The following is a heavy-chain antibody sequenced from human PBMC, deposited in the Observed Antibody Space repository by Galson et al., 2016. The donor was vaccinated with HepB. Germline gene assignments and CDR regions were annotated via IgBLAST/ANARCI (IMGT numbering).Heavy chain of an antibody. CDR2: IYPGDSDT. CDR1: GYSFTSYW. CDR3: ARRLLYYDGSGHYYFDS. Sequence: QSGAEVKKPGESLTISCKGSGYSFTSYWIAWVRQMPGKGLEWMGIIYPGDSDTSYSPSFQGQVTISADKSISTAYLQWSTLKASDTAMYYCARRLLYYDGSGHYYFDSWGQGTLVTVSS. J-gene: IGHJ4*02. V-gene: IGHV5-51*01. D-gene: IGHD3-22*01.